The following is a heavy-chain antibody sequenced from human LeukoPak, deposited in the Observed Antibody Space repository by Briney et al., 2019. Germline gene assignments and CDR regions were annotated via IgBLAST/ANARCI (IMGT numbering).Heavy chain of an antibody. CDR2: IKQDGSEK. D-gene: IGHD3-10*01. Sequence: GGSLRLSCAASGFTVSFYAMSWVRQAPGKGLEWVANIKQDGSEKYYVDSVKGRFTISRDNAKNSLYLQMNSLRAEDTAVYYCAGMVRGKIDYWGQGTLVTVSS. CDR3: AGMVRGKIDY. J-gene: IGHJ4*02. V-gene: IGHV3-7*03. CDR1: GFTVSFYA.